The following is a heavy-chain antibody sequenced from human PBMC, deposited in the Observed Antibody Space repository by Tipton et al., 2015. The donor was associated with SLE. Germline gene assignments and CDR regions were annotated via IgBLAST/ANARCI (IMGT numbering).Heavy chain of an antibody. CDR1: GFTFGDYA. CDR3: TREEGFGVAPFDY. J-gene: IGHJ4*02. D-gene: IGHD3-3*01. Sequence: SLRLSCTASGFTFGDYAMSWVRQAPGKGLEWVGFIRSKAYGGTTEYAASVKGRFTISRDDSKSIAYLQMNSLKTEDTAVYYCTREEGFGVAPFDYWGQGTLVTVSS. V-gene: IGHV3-49*04. CDR2: IRSKAYGGTT.